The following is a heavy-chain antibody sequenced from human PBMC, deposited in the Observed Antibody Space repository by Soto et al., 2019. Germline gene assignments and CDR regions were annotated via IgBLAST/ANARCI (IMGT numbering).Heavy chain of an antibody. CDR1: GFTFSSYA. D-gene: IGHD4-17*01. V-gene: IGHV3-23*01. CDR2: ISSAGDSS. J-gene: IGHJ2*01. Sequence: EVQLLESGGGLVQPGGSLRLSCATSGFTFSSYAMHWVRQAPGKGLEWVSGISSAGDSSGYAESVKGRFTISRDYSKNTLYLQMNSLRVEDTAVYYCARRDYGSNNRYFDLWGRGTLVTVSS. CDR3: ARRDYGSNNRYFDL.